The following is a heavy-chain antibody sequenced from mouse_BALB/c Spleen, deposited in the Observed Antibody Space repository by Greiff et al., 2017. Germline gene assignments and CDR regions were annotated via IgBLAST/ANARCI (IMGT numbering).Heavy chain of an antibody. Sequence: EVMLVESGGGLVKPGGSLKLSCAASGFTFSDYYMYWVRQTPEKRLEWVATISDGGSYTYYPDSVKGRFTISRDNAKNNLYLQMSSLKSEDTAMYYCARAPLLRLHAMDYWGQGTSVTVSS. CDR3: ARAPLLRLHAMDY. CDR2: ISDGGSYT. CDR1: GFTFSDYY. J-gene: IGHJ4*01. D-gene: IGHD1-2*01. V-gene: IGHV5-4*02.